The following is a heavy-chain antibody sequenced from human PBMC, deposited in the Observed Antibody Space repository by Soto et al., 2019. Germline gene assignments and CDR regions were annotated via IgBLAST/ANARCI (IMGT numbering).Heavy chain of an antibody. J-gene: IGHJ4*02. CDR3: TTAPIVATTTDY. CDR1: GFTFSNAW. V-gene: IGHV3-15*01. D-gene: IGHD5-12*01. Sequence: GGSLRLSCAASGFTFSNAWMSWVRQAPGKGLEWVGRIKSKTDGGTTDYAAPVKGRFTISRDDSKNTLYLQMNSLKTEDTAVYYCTTAPIVATTTDYWGQGTLVTVSS. CDR2: IKSKTDGGTT.